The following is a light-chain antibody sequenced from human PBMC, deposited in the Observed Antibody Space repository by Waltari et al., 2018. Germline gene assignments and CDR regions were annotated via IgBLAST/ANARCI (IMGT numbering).Light chain of an antibody. Sequence: EIVLTQSPGTLSLSPGERATLSCRASQGVGKYLAWYQQRPGQAPRPLRYHTSNGATGIPDRFSGSGYGTDFSLTISRLEPEDFAVYYCQKYDFLPATFGQGTTVEIK. J-gene: IGKJ1*01. CDR1: QGVGKY. CDR2: HTS. V-gene: IGKV3-20*01. CDR3: QKYDFLPAT.